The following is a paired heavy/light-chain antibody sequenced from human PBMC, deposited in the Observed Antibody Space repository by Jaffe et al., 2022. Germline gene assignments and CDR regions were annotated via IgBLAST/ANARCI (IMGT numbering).Light chain of an antibody. CDR3: SSYTRSSTPLV. V-gene: IGLV2-14*01. CDR1: SSDVGVYNY. CDR2: EVS. Sequence: QSALTQPASVSGSPGQSITISCTGSSSDVGVYNYVSWYQQYPGKAPKLMIYEVSNRPSGVSNRFSGSKSGNTASLTISGLQAEDEADYYCSSYTRSSTPLVFGGGTKLTVL. J-gene: IGLJ3*02.
Heavy chain of an antibody. CDR3: ARDKYMGYSGYDNGYYFDY. V-gene: IGHV3-11*01. Sequence: QVQLVESGGGLVKPGGSLRLSCAASGFTFSDYYMSWIRQAPGKGLEWVSYISTSGSTIYYADSVNGRFTISRDDARNSLYLQMNSLRAEDTAVYYCARDKYMGYSGYDNGYYFDYWGQGTLVTVSS. J-gene: IGHJ4*02. CDR1: GFTFSDYY. D-gene: IGHD5-12*01. CDR2: ISTSGSTI.